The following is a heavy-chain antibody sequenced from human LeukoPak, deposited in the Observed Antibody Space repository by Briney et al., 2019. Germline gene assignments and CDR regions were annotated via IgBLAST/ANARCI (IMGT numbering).Heavy chain of an antibody. CDR3: ARCSGSCYLNWFDP. Sequence: GASVKVSCKASGYTFTGYYMHWVRQAPGQGLEWMGWINPNSGDTNYAQKFQGRVTMTRDTSISTAYMELSRLRSDDTAVYYCARCSGSCYLNWFDPWGQGTLVTVSS. D-gene: IGHD2-15*01. J-gene: IGHJ5*02. CDR1: GYTFTGYY. CDR2: INPNSGDT. V-gene: IGHV1-2*02.